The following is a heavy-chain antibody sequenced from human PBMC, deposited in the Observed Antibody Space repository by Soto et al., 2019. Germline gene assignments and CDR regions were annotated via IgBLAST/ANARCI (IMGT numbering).Heavy chain of an antibody. J-gene: IGHJ6*02. CDR1: GGSISSYY. V-gene: IGHV4-59*01. CDR3: ARDSRVVVAAYSLLGMDV. D-gene: IGHD2-15*01. Sequence: SETRSLTCTVSGGSISSYYWSWIRQPPGKGLEWIGYIYYSGSTNYNPSLKSRVTISVDTSKNQFSLKLSPVTAADTAVYYCARDSRVVVAAYSLLGMDVWGQGTTVTVSS. CDR2: IYYSGST.